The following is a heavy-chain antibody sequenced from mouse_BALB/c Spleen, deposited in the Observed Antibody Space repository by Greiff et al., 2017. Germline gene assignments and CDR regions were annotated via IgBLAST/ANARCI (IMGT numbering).Heavy chain of an antibody. CDR2: IYPGSGNT. J-gene: IGHJ2*01. Sequence: VQLQQSGPEMVKPGASVKIPCKASGYTFTDYYINWVKQKPGQGLEGTGWIYPGSGNTKYNEKFKGKATLTVDTTSSTAYVQLSSLTSEDTAVYFCARQLGDYWGQGTTLTVSS. D-gene: IGHD3-1*01. CDR3: ARQLGDY. CDR1: GYTFTDYY. V-gene: IGHV1-84*02.